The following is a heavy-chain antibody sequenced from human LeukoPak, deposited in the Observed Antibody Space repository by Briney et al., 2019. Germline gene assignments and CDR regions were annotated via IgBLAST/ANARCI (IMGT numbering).Heavy chain of an antibody. CDR2: IYYSGGT. CDR1: GGSISSSSYY. Sequence: SETLSLTCTVSGGSISSSSYYWGWIRQPPGKGLEWIGSIYYSGGTYYNPSLKSRVTISVDTSKNQFSLRLSSVTAADTAVYYCARASYSYDINGWVPFDYWGQGTLVTVSS. V-gene: IGHV4-39*07. CDR3: ARASYSYDINGWVPFDY. J-gene: IGHJ4*02. D-gene: IGHD3-22*01.